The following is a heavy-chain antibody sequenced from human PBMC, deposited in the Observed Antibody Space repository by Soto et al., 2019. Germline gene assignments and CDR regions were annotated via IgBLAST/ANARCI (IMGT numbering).Heavy chain of an antibody. D-gene: IGHD1-7*01. V-gene: IGHV3-15*01. CDR3: STFGTGTSHFYY. CDR2: IKSKTDGGTT. J-gene: IGHJ4*02. Sequence: GGSLRLSCAASGFTFSNAWMSWVRQAPGKGLEWVGRIKSKTDGGTTDYAAPVKGRFTISRDDSKNTLYLQMNSLKTEDTAVYYCSTFGTGTSHFYYWGQGTLVTVSS. CDR1: GFTFSNAW.